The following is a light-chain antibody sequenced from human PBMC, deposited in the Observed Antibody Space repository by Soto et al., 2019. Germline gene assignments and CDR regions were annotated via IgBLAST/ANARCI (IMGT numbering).Light chain of an antibody. CDR1: SSNIGSNH. Sequence: QSVLTQPPSTSVTPGQRVTISCSGSSSNIGSNHVYWYQQFPGRAPNLLMYRSDQQPTGVPARFSGSKSGTAASLAISGLRSDDEAADYCSARDDSLSGVVFGGGTKVTVL. CDR3: SARDDSLSGVV. V-gene: IGLV1-47*01. J-gene: IGLJ2*01. CDR2: RSD.